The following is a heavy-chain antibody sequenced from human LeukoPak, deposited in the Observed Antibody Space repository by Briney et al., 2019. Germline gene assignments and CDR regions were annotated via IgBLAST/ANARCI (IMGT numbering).Heavy chain of an antibody. J-gene: IGHJ4*02. Sequence: ASVKVSCKASGGTFSRYSISWVRRAPGQGLEWMGMIYPRDGSTSYAQKFQGRVTVTRDTSTSTVHMELSGLRSEDTAVYYCARDQEGFDYWGQGTLVTVSS. V-gene: IGHV1-46*01. CDR2: IYPRDGST. CDR1: GGTFSRYS. CDR3: ARDQEGFDY.